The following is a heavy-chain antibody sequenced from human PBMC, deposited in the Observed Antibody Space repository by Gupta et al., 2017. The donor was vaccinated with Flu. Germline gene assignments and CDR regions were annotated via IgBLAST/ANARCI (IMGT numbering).Heavy chain of an antibody. Sequence: VRQIPGKGLEWGSYRSGSGTTIYYADSVKGRFTISRDNAKNSLYLQMNSLRAEDTAVYYCASYYYDSSGTHFWGQGTLVAVSS. J-gene: IGHJ4*02. D-gene: IGHD3-22*01. V-gene: IGHV3-48*01. CDR2: RSGSGTTI. CDR3: ASYYYDSSGTHF.